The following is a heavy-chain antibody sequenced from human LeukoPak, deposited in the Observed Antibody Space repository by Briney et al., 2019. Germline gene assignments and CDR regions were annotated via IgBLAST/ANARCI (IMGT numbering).Heavy chain of an antibody. CDR1: GFTFSNAW. V-gene: IGHV3-15*01. CDR3: TTTERFGELYR. J-gene: IGHJ4*02. CDR2: IKSKTDGGTT. D-gene: IGHD3-10*01. Sequence: GGSLRLSCAASGFTFSNAWMSWVRQAPGKGLEWVGRIKSKTDGGTTDYAAPVKGRFTISRDDSKNTLYLQMNSLRTEDTAVYYCTTTERFGELYRWGQGTLVTVSS.